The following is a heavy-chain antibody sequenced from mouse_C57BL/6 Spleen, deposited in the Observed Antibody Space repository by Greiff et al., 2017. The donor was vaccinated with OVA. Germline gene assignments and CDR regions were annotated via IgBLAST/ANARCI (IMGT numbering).Heavy chain of an antibody. Sequence: QVQLQQPGAELVKPGASVKMSCKASGYTFTSYWITWVKQRPGQGLEWIGDIYPGSGSTNYNEKFKSKATLTVATSSSTAYMQLSSRTSEDSSVYYCSRLLQYYYAMDYWGQGTSVTVSA. J-gene: IGHJ4*01. V-gene: IGHV1-55*01. D-gene: IGHD2-12*01. CDR1: GYTFTSYW. CDR3: SRLLQYYYAMDY. CDR2: IYPGSGST.